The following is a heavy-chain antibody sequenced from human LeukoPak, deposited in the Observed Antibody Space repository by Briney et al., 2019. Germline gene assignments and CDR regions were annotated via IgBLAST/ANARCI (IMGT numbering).Heavy chain of an antibody. CDR1: GGSISSYY. CDR3: ARDTYDFWSGYSPYNWFDP. Sequence: SETLSLTCTVSGGSISSYYWSWIRQPAGKGLEWIGLIYTSGSTNYNPSLKSRVTMSVDTSKNQFSLKLSSVTAADTAVYYCARDTYDFWSGYSPYNWFDPWGQGTLVTVSS. V-gene: IGHV4-4*07. CDR2: IYTSGST. J-gene: IGHJ5*02. D-gene: IGHD3-3*01.